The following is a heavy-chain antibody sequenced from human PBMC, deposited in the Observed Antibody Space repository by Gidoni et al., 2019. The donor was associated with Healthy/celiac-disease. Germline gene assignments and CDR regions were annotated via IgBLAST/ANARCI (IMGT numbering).Heavy chain of an antibody. CDR3: TTPQNYDFWSGPSIPGMDV. J-gene: IGHJ6*02. D-gene: IGHD3-3*01. CDR1: GFTFSNSW. CDR2: IKSKTDGGTT. Sequence: EVQLVESGGGLVKPVGSLRLSCAASGFTFSNSWMSWVRQAPGKGLEWVGRIKSKTDGGTTDYAAPVKGRFTISRDDSKNTLYLQMNSLKTEDTAVYYCTTPQNYDFWSGPSIPGMDVWGQGTTVTVSS. V-gene: IGHV3-15*01.